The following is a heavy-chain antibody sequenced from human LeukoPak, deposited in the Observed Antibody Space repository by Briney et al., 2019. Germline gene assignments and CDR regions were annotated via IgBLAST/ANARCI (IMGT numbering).Heavy chain of an antibody. CDR2: IINSGSTI. Sequence: GGALRLSCAASGFTFSDYYMSWIRPPPGKGLEWVSYIINSGSTIYYADSVKGRFTITRDKAKNSLYLQMSSLRAEDTAVYYCARTFRGSSWYLDYWGQGTLVTVSS. V-gene: IGHV3-11*01. CDR3: ARTFRGSSWYLDY. D-gene: IGHD6-13*01. CDR1: GFTFSDYY. J-gene: IGHJ4*02.